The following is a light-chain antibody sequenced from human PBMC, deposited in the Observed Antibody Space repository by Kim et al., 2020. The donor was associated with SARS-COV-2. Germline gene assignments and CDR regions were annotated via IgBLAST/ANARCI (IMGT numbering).Light chain of an antibody. V-gene: IGKV1-9*01. J-gene: IGKJ4*01. Sequence: SASVGDRVTITCRASQGISSHLAWYQKKPGKAPNLLIYAASTLQGGVPSRFSGSGSGTEFTLTISSLQPEDFATYYCQQLNSYPLTFGGGTKLEI. CDR3: QQLNSYPLT. CDR1: QGISSH. CDR2: AAS.